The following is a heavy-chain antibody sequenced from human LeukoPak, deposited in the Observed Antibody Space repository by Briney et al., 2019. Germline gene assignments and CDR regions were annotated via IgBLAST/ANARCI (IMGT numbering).Heavy chain of an antibody. V-gene: IGHV3-30-3*02. CDR1: GFTFSSYA. D-gene: IGHD2-2*02. CDR2: ISYDGSNK. Sequence: TGGSLRLSCAASGFTFSSYAMHWVRQAPGKGLEWVAVISYDGSNKYYADSVKGRFTISRDNSKNTLYLQMNSLRAEDTAVYYCAKDLGYQLLYSFYYYGMDVWGQGTTVTVSS. J-gene: IGHJ6*02. CDR3: AKDLGYQLLYSFYYYGMDV.